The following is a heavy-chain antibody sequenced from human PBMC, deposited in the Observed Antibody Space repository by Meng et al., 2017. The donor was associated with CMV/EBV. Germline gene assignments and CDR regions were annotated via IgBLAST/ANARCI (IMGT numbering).Heavy chain of an antibody. CDR1: GGSISSGGYY. CDR2: IYYSGST. Sequence: SETLSLTCTVSGGSISSGGYYWSWIRQPPGKGLEWIGSIYYSGSTYYNPSLKSRVTISVDTSKNQFSLKLSSVTAADTAVYYCARDNGARPGRPYYYYGMDVWGQGTTVTVSS. D-gene: IGHD6-6*01. CDR3: ARDNGARPGRPYYYYGMDV. V-gene: IGHV4-39*07. J-gene: IGHJ6*02.